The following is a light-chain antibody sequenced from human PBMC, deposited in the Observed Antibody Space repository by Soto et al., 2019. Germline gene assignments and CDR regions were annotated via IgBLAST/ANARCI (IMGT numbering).Light chain of an antibody. CDR3: SSFTTSNTDV. J-gene: IGLJ1*01. Sequence: QSALTQPPSVSGSPGQSVAISCTGTSSDVGSYNRVSWYQQPPGSAPKLMIFDVTNRPSGVPDRFSGSRSGNTASLTITGLQADDEADYYCSSFTTSNTDVFGTGTKLTVL. V-gene: IGLV2-18*02. CDR2: DVT. CDR1: SSDVGSYNR.